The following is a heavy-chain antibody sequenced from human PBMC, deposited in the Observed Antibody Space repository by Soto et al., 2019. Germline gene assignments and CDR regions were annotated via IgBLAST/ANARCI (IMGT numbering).Heavy chain of an antibody. V-gene: IGHV3-33*01. Sequence: QVQLVESGGGVVQPGRSLRLSCAASGFTFSSYGVHWVRQAPGKGLEWVAIIWYDGSNKYYADSVKGRFTISRDNSKNTRYLQMNSLRAEDTAVYYCARDGIAAAGRYYYYGMDVWGQGTTVTVSS. CDR2: IWYDGSNK. CDR3: ARDGIAAAGRYYYYGMDV. J-gene: IGHJ6*02. CDR1: GFTFSSYG. D-gene: IGHD6-13*01.